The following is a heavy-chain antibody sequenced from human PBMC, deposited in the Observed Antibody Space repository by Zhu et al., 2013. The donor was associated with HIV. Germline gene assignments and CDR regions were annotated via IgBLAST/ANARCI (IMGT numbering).Heavy chain of an antibody. D-gene: IGHD3-3*01. CDR3: ARVKGIASLGERFDP. CDR2: IIPVFGTT. V-gene: IGHV1-2*02. J-gene: IGHJ5*02. Sequence: QVQLVQSGAEVKKPGASVKVSCKASGYTFTGYYMHWVRQAPGQGLEWMGWIIPVFGTTNFAQKFRDRVTFSADSSTNTAYMEMSSLRSDDTAVYYCARVKGIASLGERFDPWGQGTQVTVSS. CDR1: GYTFTGYY.